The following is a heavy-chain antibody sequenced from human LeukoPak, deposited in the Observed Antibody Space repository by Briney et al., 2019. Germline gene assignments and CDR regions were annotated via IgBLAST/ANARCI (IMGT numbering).Heavy chain of an antibody. J-gene: IGHJ5*02. CDR3: ARSSSSSHWFDP. CDR1: GFTFRSYS. D-gene: IGHD6-6*01. CDR2: ISSSSYYI. V-gene: IGHV3-21*01. Sequence: GGSLRLSCAASGFTFRSYSMNWVRQAPGKGLEWVSSISSSSYYIYYADSVKGRFTISRDNAKNSLYLQMNSLRAEDTAVYYCARSSSSSHWFDPWGQGTLVTVSS.